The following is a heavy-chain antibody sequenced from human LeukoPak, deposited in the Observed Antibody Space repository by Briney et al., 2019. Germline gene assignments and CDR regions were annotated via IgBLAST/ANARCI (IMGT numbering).Heavy chain of an antibody. Sequence: GGSLRLSCAASGFTFSSYSMNWVRQAPGKGLEWVSSISSSSSYIYYADSVKGRFTISRDNAKNSLYLQMNSLRAEDTAVYYCASITMVRGVSKGFDPWGQGTLVTVSS. CDR3: ASITMVRGVSKGFDP. J-gene: IGHJ5*02. D-gene: IGHD3-10*01. V-gene: IGHV3-21*01. CDR1: GFTFSSYS. CDR2: ISSSSSYI.